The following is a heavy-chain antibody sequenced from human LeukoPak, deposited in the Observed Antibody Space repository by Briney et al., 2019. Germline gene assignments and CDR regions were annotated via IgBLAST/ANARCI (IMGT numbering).Heavy chain of an antibody. J-gene: IGHJ4*02. Sequence: PSETLSLTCTVSGGSISSSSYYWGWIRQPPGKGLEWIGSMYYSGNTHYNPSLKGRITISVDTSKNQFSLKLSSVTAADTAVYYCARQAIGFGEFHFDYWGQGTLVTVSS. D-gene: IGHD3-10*01. CDR1: GGSISSSSYY. CDR3: ARQAIGFGEFHFDY. CDR2: MYYSGNT. V-gene: IGHV4-39*01.